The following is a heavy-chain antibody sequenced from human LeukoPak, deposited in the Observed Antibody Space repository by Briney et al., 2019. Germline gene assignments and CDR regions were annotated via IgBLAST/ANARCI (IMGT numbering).Heavy chain of an antibody. V-gene: IGHV3-7*05. CDR2: IKEGGSEK. J-gene: IGHJ4*02. D-gene: IGHD5-24*01. Sequence: PGESLRLSCAASGFTFSSYWMSWVRQPPGKGLEWVANIKEGGSEKYYVDSVKSRFTISRDNAKNSLYLQMNSLRAEDTAVYYCARGLVEMATPHGDHWGQGTLVTVSS. CDR1: GFTFSSYW. CDR3: ARGLVEMATPHGDH.